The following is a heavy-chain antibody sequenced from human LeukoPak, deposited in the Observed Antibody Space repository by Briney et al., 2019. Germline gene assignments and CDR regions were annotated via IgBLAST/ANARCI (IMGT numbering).Heavy chain of an antibody. V-gene: IGHV4-34*01. J-gene: IGHJ4*02. CDR2: INHSGST. Sequence: SETLSLTCAVYGGSFSGYYWSWIRQPPGEGLEWIGEINHSGSTSYNPSLKSRVIISVDTSKNQFSLKVSSVTAADTAVHYCARVDGGSCDYWGQGTLVTVSS. D-gene: IGHD2-15*01. CDR1: GGSFSGYY. CDR3: ARVDGGSCDY.